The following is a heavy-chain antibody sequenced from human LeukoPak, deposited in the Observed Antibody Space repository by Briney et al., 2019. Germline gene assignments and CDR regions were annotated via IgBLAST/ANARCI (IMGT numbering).Heavy chain of an antibody. D-gene: IGHD1-14*01. Sequence: GGSLTLSCAASGFTVITNDMTWVRQAPGKGLEWVSVLYSDGNTKYADSVQGRFTISRDNPKNTLYLEMNSLSPDDTAVYYCARGVEPLAASTLAYWGQGTLVTVSS. CDR2: LYSDGNT. CDR3: ARGVEPLAASTLAY. CDR1: GFTVITND. V-gene: IGHV3-53*01. J-gene: IGHJ4*02.